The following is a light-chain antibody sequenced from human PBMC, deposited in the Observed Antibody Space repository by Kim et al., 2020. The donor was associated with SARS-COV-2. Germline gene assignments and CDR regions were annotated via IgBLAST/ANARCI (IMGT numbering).Light chain of an antibody. J-gene: IGKJ4*01. CDR1: QVVISSF. CDR2: GAS. CDR3: QQYISAPLT. V-gene: IGKV3-20*01. Sequence: SADETASPSGSAQQVVISSFFSWYQQHAGQAPRLLFCGASRKATGIPGLFGGGGSRAVFTLTISRLEAEYFAVYYCQQYISAPLTFGGGTKVDIK.